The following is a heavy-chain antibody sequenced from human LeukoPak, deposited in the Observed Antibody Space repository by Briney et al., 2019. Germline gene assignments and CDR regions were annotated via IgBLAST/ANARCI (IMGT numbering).Heavy chain of an antibody. CDR2: SISKNNGGTT. CDR3: ITGPREYASH. Sequence: GGSLRLSCAASGFTFTTAWMSWARQAPGQGLEWVGRSISKNNGGTTDYAAPVKGRFTISRDDSKNMLYLQMNSLKSEDTAVYYCITGPREYASHWGQGTLVTVSS. J-gene: IGHJ4*02. V-gene: IGHV3-15*01. D-gene: IGHD2-2*01. CDR1: GFTFTTAW.